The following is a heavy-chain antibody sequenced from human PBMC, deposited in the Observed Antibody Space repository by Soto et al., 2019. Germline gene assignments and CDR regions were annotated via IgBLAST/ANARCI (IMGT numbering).Heavy chain of an antibody. Sequence: EVLLVERGGALAQPGGSLRPSCAASGFTFSSYSMDWVRQAPGKGLEWGPFISSSSETKYYADAVKGRFPISRENAKNSLYLEMKSLRDEDAAVYYCVRDLRLPDSWGQGTLVTVSS. CDR2: ISSSSETK. CDR3: VRDLRLPDS. V-gene: IGHV3-48*02. J-gene: IGHJ4*02. CDR1: GFTFSSYS.